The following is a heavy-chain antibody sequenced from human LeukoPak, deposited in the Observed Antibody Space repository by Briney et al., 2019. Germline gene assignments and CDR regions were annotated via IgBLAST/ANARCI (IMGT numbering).Heavy chain of an antibody. CDR1: GGSISSSSYY. V-gene: IGHV4-39*01. CDR2: IYYSGST. J-gene: IGHJ4*02. Sequence: SETLSLTCTVSGGSISSSSYYWGWIRQTPGKGLEWIGSIYYSGSTDYNPSLKSRITISVDTSKNQFSLNLSSVTAADTAVYYRARHYYDNSGYFLYYFDYWGQGTLVTVSS. CDR3: ARHYYDNSGYFLYYFDY. D-gene: IGHD3-22*01.